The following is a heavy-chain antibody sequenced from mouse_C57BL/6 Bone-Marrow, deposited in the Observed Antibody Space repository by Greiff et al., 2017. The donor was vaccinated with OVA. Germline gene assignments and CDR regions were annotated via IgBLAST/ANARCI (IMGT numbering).Heavy chain of an antibody. CDR3: ARWRVYYGSRSSPYWYFDV. V-gene: IGHV1-64*01. Sequence: VQLQQSGAELVKPGASVKLSCKASGYTFTSYWMHWVKQRPGQGLEWIGMIHPNSGSTNYDEKFKSKATLTVDKSSSTAYMQLSSLTSEDSAVYYCARWRVYYGSRSSPYWYFDVWGTGTTVTVSS. D-gene: IGHD1-1*01. CDR1: GYTFTSYW. J-gene: IGHJ1*03. CDR2: IHPNSGST.